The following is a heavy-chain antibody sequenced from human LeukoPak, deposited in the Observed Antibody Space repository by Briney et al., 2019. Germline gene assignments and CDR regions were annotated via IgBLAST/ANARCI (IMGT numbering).Heavy chain of an antibody. CDR1: GYTFTGYH. J-gene: IGHJ4*02. V-gene: IGHV1-2*06. Sequence: ASVKVSCKASGYTFTGYHMHWVRQAPGQGLEWMGRINPNSGDTNYAQKFQGRVAMSRDTSISTAFMELTRLRSDDTAVYYCARDYCSSTSCLFDYWGQGTLVTVSS. D-gene: IGHD2-2*01. CDR2: INPNSGDT. CDR3: ARDYCSSTSCLFDY.